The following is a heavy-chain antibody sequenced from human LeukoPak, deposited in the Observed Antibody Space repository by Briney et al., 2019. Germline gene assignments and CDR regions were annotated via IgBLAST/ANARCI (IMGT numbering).Heavy chain of an antibody. Sequence: GGSLRLSCAASGFTFSSYMSWVRQAPGKGLEWVSIIYNDGSTYYADSMKGRFTISRDNSKNTLYLQVNSLRAEDTAMYYCARNILFAFDIWGQGTMVTVSS. J-gene: IGHJ3*02. V-gene: IGHV3-53*01. CDR3: ARNILFAFDI. CDR2: IYNDGST. CDR1: GFTFSSY.